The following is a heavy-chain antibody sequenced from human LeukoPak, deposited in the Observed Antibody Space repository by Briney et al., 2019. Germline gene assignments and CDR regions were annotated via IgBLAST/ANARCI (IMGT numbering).Heavy chain of an antibody. CDR3: ARVFARGGEISGSYYYY. V-gene: IGHV1-69*05. D-gene: IGHD1-26*01. CDR2: IIPMFGTA. CDR1: GGTFSSYA. Sequence: EASVKVSCKASGGTFSSYAISWVRQAPGQGLEWMGGIIPMFGTANYAQKFQGRGTSTTEESTSTAYLELSTLGSAATAMYYCARVFARGGEISGSYYYYWGQGTLVTVSS. J-gene: IGHJ4*02.